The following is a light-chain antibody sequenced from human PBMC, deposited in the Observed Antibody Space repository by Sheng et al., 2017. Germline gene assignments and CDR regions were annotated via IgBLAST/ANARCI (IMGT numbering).Light chain of an antibody. Sequence: DIHMTQSPSSVSASVGDRVTITCRASQGISTWLAWYQQKPGKAPKLLIFDASTLQSGVPSRFSGSGSGTDFTLTISSLQPEDVATYYCQSYNKDPITFGQGDTAGDQT. V-gene: IGKV1-12*01. CDR1: QGISTW. CDR3: QSYNKDPIT. CDR2: DAS. J-gene: IGKJ5*01.